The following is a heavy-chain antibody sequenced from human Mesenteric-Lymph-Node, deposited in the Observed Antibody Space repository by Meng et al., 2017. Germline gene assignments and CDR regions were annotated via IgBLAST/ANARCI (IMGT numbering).Heavy chain of an antibody. J-gene: IGHJ4*02. V-gene: IGHV4-34*12. Sequence: VQLQQGGPGLLKPSGNLLLACAVNGGALSGAYWTWIRQPPGKGLEWIGEIIHGGSPSYNPSLKSRVTISIDTSKNQLSLMLSSVTAADTAVYYCARRPTGIDYWGQGTLVTVSS. CDR3: ARRPTGIDY. CDR2: IIHGGSP. D-gene: IGHD2-8*02. CDR1: GGALSGAY.